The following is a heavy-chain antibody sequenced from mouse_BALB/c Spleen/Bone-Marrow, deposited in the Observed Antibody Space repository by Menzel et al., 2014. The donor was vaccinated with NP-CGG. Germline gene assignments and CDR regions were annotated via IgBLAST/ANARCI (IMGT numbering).Heavy chain of an antibody. Sequence: SGAELVKPGASVKLSCKASGYTFTSYYMYWVKQRPGQGLEWIGEINPSNGGTNFNEKFKSKATLTVDKSSSTAYMQLSSLTSEDSAVYYCTRSTMITYFDYRGQGTTLTVSS. CDR3: TRSTMITYFDY. D-gene: IGHD2-4*01. J-gene: IGHJ2*01. V-gene: IGHV1S81*02. CDR2: INPSNGGT. CDR1: GYTFTSYY.